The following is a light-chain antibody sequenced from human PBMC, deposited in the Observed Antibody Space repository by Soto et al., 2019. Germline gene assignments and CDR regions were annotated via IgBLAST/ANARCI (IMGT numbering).Light chain of an antibody. CDR1: QSISSY. CDR2: AAS. J-gene: IGKJ1*01. Sequence: DIQMTQSPSSLSASVGDRVTITCRASQSISSYLNWYQQKPGKDPKLLIYAASSLQSGVPSRFSGSGSGTDFNLTISSLQPEDFATYYYQQSYSTETFGQGTKVEIK. CDR3: QQSYSTET. V-gene: IGKV1-39*01.